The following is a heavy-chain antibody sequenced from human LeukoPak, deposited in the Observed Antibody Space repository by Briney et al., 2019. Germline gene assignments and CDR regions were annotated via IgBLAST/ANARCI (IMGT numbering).Heavy chain of an antibody. J-gene: IGHJ4*02. V-gene: IGHV3-7*01. CDR2: IKQDGSEK. Sequence: PGGSLRLSCAASGFTFSSYWMSWVRQAPGKGLEWVANIKQDGSEKYYVDSVKDRFTISRDNAKNSLYLQMNSLRAEDTAVYYCARRNSGSYLVYFDYWGQGTLVTVSS. CDR1: GFTFSSYW. CDR3: ARRNSGSYLVYFDY. D-gene: IGHD1-26*01.